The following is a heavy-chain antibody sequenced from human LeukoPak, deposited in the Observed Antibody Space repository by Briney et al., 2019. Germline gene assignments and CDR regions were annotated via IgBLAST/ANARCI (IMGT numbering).Heavy chain of an antibody. V-gene: IGHV3-23*01. D-gene: IGHD1-1*01. Sequence: GRSLRLSCAVSGLTFSSQAMSWVRQAPGKGLEWLSGIDSVKGRFTISRDNCKNTLYLQMNSLRAEDTAVYYCAKDRLTELPTAYWGQGTLVTVSS. CDR2: I. CDR3: AKDRLTELPTAY. J-gene: IGHJ4*02. CDR1: GLTFSSQA.